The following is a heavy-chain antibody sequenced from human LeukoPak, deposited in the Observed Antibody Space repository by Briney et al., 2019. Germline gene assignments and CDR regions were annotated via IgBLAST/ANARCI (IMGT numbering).Heavy chain of an antibody. CDR3: ARELLFFGVSL. CDR1: GGSFSGYY. J-gene: IGHJ4*02. V-gene: IGHV4-34*01. CDR2: INQSGST. Sequence: PSETLSLTCAAYGGSFSGYYWSWIRQPPGKGLEWIGEINQSGSTNYNPSLKSRVTISVDTSKNQFSLKLRSVTAADTAVYYCARELLFFGVSLWGQGTLVTVSS. D-gene: IGHD3-10*01.